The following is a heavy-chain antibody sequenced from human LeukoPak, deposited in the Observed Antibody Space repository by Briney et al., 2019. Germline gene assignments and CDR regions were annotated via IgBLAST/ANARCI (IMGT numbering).Heavy chain of an antibody. CDR1: GFTFSSYG. D-gene: IGHD3-16*01. V-gene: IGHV3-74*01. Sequence: GGSLRLSCAASGFTFSSYGMHWVRQAPGKGLVWVSRINSDGSSTSYADSVKGRFTISRDNAKNTLYLQMNSLRAEDTAVYYCARGPPTGITIGDAFDIWGQGTMVTVSS. J-gene: IGHJ3*02. CDR2: INSDGSST. CDR3: ARGPPTGITIGDAFDI.